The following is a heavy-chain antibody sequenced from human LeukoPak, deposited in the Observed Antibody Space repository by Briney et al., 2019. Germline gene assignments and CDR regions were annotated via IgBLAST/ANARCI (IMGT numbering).Heavy chain of an antibody. CDR3: ARDEESAIAAAQPVRY. D-gene: IGHD6-25*01. CDR1: GFTFSSYA. J-gene: IGHJ4*02. Sequence: GGSLRLSCAASGFTFSSYAVHWVRQAPGKGLEWVTVISYDGSYKFYADSVKGRFTISRDNSKNTLYLQMNSLRAEDTAVYYCARDEESAIAAAQPVRYWGQGTLVTVSS. V-gene: IGHV3-30-3*01. CDR2: ISYDGSYK.